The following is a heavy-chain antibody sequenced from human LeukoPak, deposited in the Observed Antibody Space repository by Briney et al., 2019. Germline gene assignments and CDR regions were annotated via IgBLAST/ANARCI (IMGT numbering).Heavy chain of an antibody. CDR1: GFSFSNAW. CDR3: TAGTGRSDFDH. D-gene: IGHD3/OR15-3a*01. Sequence: GGSLRLSCAASGFSFSNAWMSWVRQAPGKGLEWVGRIKRKGDDGTIDYAAPVKGRLTISRDDSRNTLYLQMNSLKSEDTAVYYCTAGTGRSDFDHWGQGTLVTVSS. CDR2: IKRKGDDGTI. J-gene: IGHJ4*02. V-gene: IGHV3-15*01.